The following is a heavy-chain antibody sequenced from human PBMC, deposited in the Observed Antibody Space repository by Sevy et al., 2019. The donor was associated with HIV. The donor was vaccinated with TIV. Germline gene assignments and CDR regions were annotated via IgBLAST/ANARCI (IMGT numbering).Heavy chain of an antibody. CDR3: ATTSTPLYYYALDV. CDR1: GFTVSSNY. J-gene: IGHJ6*02. V-gene: IGHV3-53*01. CDR2: IYSGEYT. Sequence: GGSLRLSCAASGFTVSSNYMSWVRQAPGKGLEWVSVIYSGEYTYYADSVKGRFTISRDISKNMLNLQMNSLRAEDTAIYYCATTSTPLYYYALDVRGQGTTVTVSS. D-gene: IGHD1-26*01.